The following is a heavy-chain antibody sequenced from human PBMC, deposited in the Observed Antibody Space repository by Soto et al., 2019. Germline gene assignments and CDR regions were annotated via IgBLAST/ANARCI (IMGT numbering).Heavy chain of an antibody. V-gene: IGHV3-33*01. CDR2: IWYDGSNK. CDR3: AREGGSYLDYYYGMDV. CDR1: GFTFSSYG. D-gene: IGHD1-26*01. J-gene: IGHJ6*02. Sequence: QVQLVESGGGVVQPGRSLRLSCAASGFTFSSYGMHWVRQAPGKGLEWVAVIWYDGSNKYYADSVKGRFTISRDNSKNTLYLQMNSLRAEDTAVYYCAREGGSYLDYYYGMDVWGQGTTVTVSS.